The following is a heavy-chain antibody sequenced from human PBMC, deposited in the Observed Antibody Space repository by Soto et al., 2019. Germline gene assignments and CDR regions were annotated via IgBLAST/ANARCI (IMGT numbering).Heavy chain of an antibody. V-gene: IGHV1-3*01. D-gene: IGHD2-21*02. J-gene: IGHJ4*02. CDR2: INAGNGNT. CDR1: GYTFTSYA. Sequence: ASVKVSCKASGYTFTSYAMHWVRQAPGQRLEWMGWINAGNGNTKYSQKFQGRVTITRDTSASTAYMELSSLRSEDTAVYYCARELFPIVVVTDIRGDFDYWGQGTLVTVSS. CDR3: ARELFPIVVVTDIRGDFDY.